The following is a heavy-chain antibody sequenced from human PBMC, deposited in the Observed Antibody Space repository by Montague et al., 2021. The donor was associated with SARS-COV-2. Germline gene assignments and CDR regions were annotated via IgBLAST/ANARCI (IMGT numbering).Heavy chain of an antibody. D-gene: IGHD3-3*01. CDR2: INHRGST. V-gene: IGHV4-34*01. J-gene: IGHJ4*02. CDR1: GGPFSAHS. Sequence: SETLSLTCAVYGGPFSAHSWSWVRQSPGKGLEWIGEINHRGSTTYMSSLKSRVTMSVDTSKNQFSPKLSSVTAADTAIYYCARGGLAGGNYDIWSFSYTSPLDYWGQGTLVTVSS. CDR3: ARGGLAGGNYDIWSFSYTSPLDY.